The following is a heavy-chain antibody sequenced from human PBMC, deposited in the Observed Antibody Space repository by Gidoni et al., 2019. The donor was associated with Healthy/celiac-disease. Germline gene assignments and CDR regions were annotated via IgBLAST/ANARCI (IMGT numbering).Heavy chain of an antibody. Sequence: EVQLVESGGGLVQPGGSLRLSCAASGSTVSSNYMSWVRQAPGKGLEWVSVIYSGGSTYYADSVKGRFTISRDNSKNTLYLQMNSLRAEDTAVYYCARESIGYSYGYYFDYWGQGTLVTVSS. CDR3: ARESIGYSYGYYFDY. D-gene: IGHD5-18*01. V-gene: IGHV3-66*02. CDR2: IYSGGST. J-gene: IGHJ4*02. CDR1: GSTVSSNY.